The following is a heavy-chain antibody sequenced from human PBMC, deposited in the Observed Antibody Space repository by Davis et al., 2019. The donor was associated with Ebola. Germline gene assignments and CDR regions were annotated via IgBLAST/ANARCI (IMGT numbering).Heavy chain of an antibody. Sequence: SETLSLTFTVPGGSIRNHYWSWIRQSPGKGLEWIGYGYYGGRTDYNPSLKSRALISVDTSKNHFSLSLSSVTAADTAIYYCARSVFYDSTGYFVHWYYNLWGRGTLVTVSS. V-gene: IGHV4-59*11. CDR2: GYYGGRT. J-gene: IGHJ2*01. CDR3: ARSVFYDSTGYFVHWYYNL. D-gene: IGHD3-22*01. CDR1: GGSIRNHY.